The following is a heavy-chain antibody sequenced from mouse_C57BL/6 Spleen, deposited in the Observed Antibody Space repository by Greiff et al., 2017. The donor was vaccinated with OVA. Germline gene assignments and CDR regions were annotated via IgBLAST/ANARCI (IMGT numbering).Heavy chain of an antibody. CDR3: AREGLYYYGSSFFDY. CDR1: GFTFSDYG. CDR2: ISSGSSTI. J-gene: IGHJ2*01. Sequence: EVNVVESGGGLVKPGGSLKLSCAASGFTFSDYGMHWVRQAPEKGLEWVAYISSGSSTIYYADTVKGRFTISRDNAKNTLFLQMTSLRSEDTAMYYCAREGLYYYGSSFFDYWGQGTTLTVSS. D-gene: IGHD1-1*01. V-gene: IGHV5-17*01.